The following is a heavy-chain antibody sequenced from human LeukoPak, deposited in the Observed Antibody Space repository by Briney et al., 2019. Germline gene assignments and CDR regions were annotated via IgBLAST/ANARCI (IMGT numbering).Heavy chain of an antibody. CDR2: IYHDGRT. CDR3: AREDGGATWEV. D-gene: IGHD1-26*01. Sequence: YPSETLSLTCTVSGGSISSGSYYWSWIRQPPGKGLEWIGYIYHDGRTYYNPSLKSRVTISSDKPKNRFSLKLSSVSDADTAVYYCAREDGGATWEVWGQGTLVTVSS. V-gene: IGHV4-30-2*01. J-gene: IGHJ4*02. CDR1: GGSISSGSYY.